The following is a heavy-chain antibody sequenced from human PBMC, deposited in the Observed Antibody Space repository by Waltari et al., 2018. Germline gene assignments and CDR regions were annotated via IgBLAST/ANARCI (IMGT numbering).Heavy chain of an antibody. J-gene: IGHJ4*02. CDR3: ARFKYYYGSGSLGSDY. CDR1: GGSISSYY. D-gene: IGHD3-10*01. CDR2: SYYMGRT. Sequence: QVQLQESGPGLVKPSETLSLTCTVSGGSISSYYWSWIRQPPGKGMEWIGYSYYMGRTNYNPSLKSRVTISVDTSKNQFSLKLSSVTAADTAVYYCARFKYYYGSGSLGSDYWGQGTLVTVSS. V-gene: IGHV4-59*01.